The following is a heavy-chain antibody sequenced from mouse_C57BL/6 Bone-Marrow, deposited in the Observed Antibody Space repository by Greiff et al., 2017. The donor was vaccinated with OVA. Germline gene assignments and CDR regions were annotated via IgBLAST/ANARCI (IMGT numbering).Heavy chain of an antibody. J-gene: IGHJ4*01. D-gene: IGHD1-1*01. Sequence: VHVKQSVAELVRPGASVKLSCTASGFNIKNTYMHWVKQRPEQGLEWIGRIDPANDNTTYAPKFPGKATMTADTSSNTAYLQLSSLSSEDTAVYCCARGNFGSSFYAMDYWGQGTSVTVSS. CDR3: ARGNFGSSFYAMDY. CDR1: GFNIKNTY. V-gene: IGHV14-3*01. CDR2: IDPANDNT.